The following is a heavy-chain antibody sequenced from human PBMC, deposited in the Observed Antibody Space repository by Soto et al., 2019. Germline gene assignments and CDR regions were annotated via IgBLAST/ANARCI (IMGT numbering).Heavy chain of an antibody. D-gene: IGHD1-26*01. V-gene: IGHV3-30*03. CDR1: GFTFSANA. CDR3: AGRVGDADY. J-gene: IGHJ4*02. Sequence: QVQLVESGGGVVQPGRSLRLSCAASGFTFSANALHWVRQAPGKGLEWVAFISYDGSSKHYAVSVKGRFTISRDNSKNTLYLEMNSLRTENTAVDYCAGRVGDADYGGQGTVVTVSS. CDR2: ISYDGSSK.